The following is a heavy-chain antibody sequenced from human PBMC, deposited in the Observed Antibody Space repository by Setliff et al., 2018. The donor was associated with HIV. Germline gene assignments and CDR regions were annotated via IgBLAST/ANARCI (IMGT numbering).Heavy chain of an antibody. CDR3: ATEGYNRPLDY. D-gene: IGHD5-12*01. V-gene: IGHV3-15*01. Sequence: GESLKISCAASGFTFINTWMSWVRQAPGKGLEWVGRIKSRADGWPTDYAAPVKGRFIISTDDSKKTLYLQMNSLKTEDTAVYYCATEGYNRPLDYWGQGTLVTVSS. J-gene: IGHJ4*02. CDR1: GFTFINTW. CDR2: IKSRADGWPT.